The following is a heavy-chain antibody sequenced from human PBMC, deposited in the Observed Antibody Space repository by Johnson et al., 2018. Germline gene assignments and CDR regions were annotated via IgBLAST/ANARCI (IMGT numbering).Heavy chain of an antibody. V-gene: IGHV3-64*01. D-gene: IGHD3-22*01. CDR2: ISRNGGST. Sequence: VQLQESGGGLVQPGGSXRLSCAASGFTFSSYAMHWVRQAPGKGLEYVSAISRNGGSTYYANSVKGHFIISRDNSKKTLYLQMGSLRAEDMVVYYCARTYYYDSSGYYRDAFDIWGQGTMVTVSS. CDR3: ARTYYYDSSGYYRDAFDI. J-gene: IGHJ3*02. CDR1: GFTFSSYA.